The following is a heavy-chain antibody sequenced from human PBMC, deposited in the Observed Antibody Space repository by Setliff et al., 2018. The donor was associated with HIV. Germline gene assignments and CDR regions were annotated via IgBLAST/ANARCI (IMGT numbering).Heavy chain of an antibody. Sequence: ASVKVSCKASGYSFTDYYIHWVRQAPGQGLEWMGWINPKSDGTNYAQKFQGWITMTRDTSISTAYMELSRLRSDDTAVYYCARGMDYYDTSGYYQYYFDYWGQGTLGTVSS. CDR2: INPKSDGT. J-gene: IGHJ4*02. CDR3: ARGMDYYDTSGYYQYYFDY. V-gene: IGHV1-2*04. CDR1: GYSFTDYY. D-gene: IGHD3-22*01.